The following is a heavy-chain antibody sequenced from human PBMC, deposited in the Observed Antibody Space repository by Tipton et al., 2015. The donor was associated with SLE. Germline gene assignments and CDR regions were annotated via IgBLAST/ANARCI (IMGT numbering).Heavy chain of an antibody. V-gene: IGHV1-69*06. J-gene: IGHJ4*02. CDR3: ALLAVAGPFDY. D-gene: IGHD6-19*01. CDR1: GGTFSSYA. CDR2: IIPIFGTA. Sequence: QLVQSGAEVKKPGSSAQVSCKASGGTFSSYAISWVRQAPGQGLEWMGGIIPIFGTANYAQKFQGRVTMTRNTSISTAYMELSSLRSEDTAVYYCALLAVAGPFDYWGQGTLVTVSS.